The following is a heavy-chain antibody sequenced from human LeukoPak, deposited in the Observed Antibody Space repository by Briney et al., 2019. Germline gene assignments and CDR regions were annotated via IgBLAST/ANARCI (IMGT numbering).Heavy chain of an antibody. J-gene: IGHJ4*02. V-gene: IGHV3-23*01. Sequence: GGSLRLPCAASGFTFSSYAMSWVRQAPGKGLEWVSAISGSGGSTYYADSVKGRFTISRDNSKNTLYLQMNSLRAEDTAVYYCAKRDFWSGYSGYWGQGTLVTVSS. CDR3: AKRDFWSGYSGY. CDR2: ISGSGGST. CDR1: GFTFSSYA. D-gene: IGHD3-3*01.